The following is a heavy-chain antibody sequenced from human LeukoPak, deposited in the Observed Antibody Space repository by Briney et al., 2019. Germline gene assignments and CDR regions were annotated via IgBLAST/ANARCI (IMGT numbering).Heavy chain of an antibody. J-gene: IGHJ4*02. CDR2: ISSSGSTI. Sequence: GGSLRLSCAASGFTFSSYEMNWVRQAPGKGLEWVSYISSSGSTIYYADSVKGRFTISRDNAKNSLYLQMNSLRAEDTAVYYCAIWGELPFDYWGQGTLVTVSS. V-gene: IGHV3-48*03. D-gene: IGHD1-26*01. CDR3: AIWGELPFDY. CDR1: GFTFSSYE.